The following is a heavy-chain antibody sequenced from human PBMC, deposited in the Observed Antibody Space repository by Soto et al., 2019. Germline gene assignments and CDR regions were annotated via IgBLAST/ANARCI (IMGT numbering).Heavy chain of an antibody. Sequence: EVQLLESGGGLVQPGESLRLSCAFSGFIFGNYMMTWVRPAPGKGLEWVSTIRDGGESTYYAASVKGRFTISRDKSNNTLYLQMDSLGVEDTAVYYCAPHVHCSGGSCHYDAFDVRAQGTMVTVSS. CDR3: APHVHCSGGSCHYDAFDV. CDR1: GFIFGNYM. J-gene: IGHJ3*01. D-gene: IGHD2-15*01. CDR2: IRDGGEST. V-gene: IGHV3-23*01.